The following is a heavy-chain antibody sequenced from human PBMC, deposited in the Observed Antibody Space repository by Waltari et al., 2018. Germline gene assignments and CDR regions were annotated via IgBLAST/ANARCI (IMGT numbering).Heavy chain of an antibody. J-gene: IGHJ4*02. CDR1: GFAFSSYW. V-gene: IGHV3-74*01. D-gene: IGHD5-18*01. CDR2: IGDDGSRT. CDR3: SRSPAGYSRSDY. Sequence: EVRLEESGGGLVQPGGSLRLSCAASGFAFSSYWMHWVRQAPGKGLVWVSRIGDDGSRTTYADCVMGRFTISRDNAKNTVYLEMNSLRAEDTAVYYCSRSPAGYSRSDYWGQGTLVTVSS.